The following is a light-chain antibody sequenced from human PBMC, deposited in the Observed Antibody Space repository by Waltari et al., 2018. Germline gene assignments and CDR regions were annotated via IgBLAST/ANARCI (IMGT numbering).Light chain of an antibody. J-gene: IGLJ3*02. CDR1: SGHSSNV. Sequence: QLVLTQSPSASASLGASVKLTCTLSSGHSSNVIAWLPQQPEKGPRYLMKVNSDGSHSKGDKIPDRFSGSSSGTEPYRTSASLQSEDEADYYCQTGGHGTGVFGGGTKLTVL. CDR2: VNSDGSH. V-gene: IGLV4-69*01. CDR3: QTGGHGTGV.